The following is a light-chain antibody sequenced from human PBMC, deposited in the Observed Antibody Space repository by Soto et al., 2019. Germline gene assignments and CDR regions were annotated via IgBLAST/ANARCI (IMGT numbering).Light chain of an antibody. CDR1: QSVSSH. Sequence: EIVITQSPATLSVSTGEGATVSCRASQSVSSHLAWYQHKPGQAPRLLFYDASTRATGIPDRFSGSGSGTDFTLTISSLQSEDFAVYYCQYYGRSPLTFGGGTKVDI. J-gene: IGKJ4*01. V-gene: IGKV3-15*01. CDR3: QYYGRSPLT. CDR2: DAS.